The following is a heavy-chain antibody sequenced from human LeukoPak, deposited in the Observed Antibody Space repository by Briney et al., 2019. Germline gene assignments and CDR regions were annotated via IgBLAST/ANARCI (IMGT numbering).Heavy chain of an antibody. V-gene: IGHV3-23*01. CDR2: ISGSGVST. CDR1: GFTVSSNY. D-gene: IGHD2-2*01. CDR3: ARAWDIVVVPLDY. J-gene: IGHJ4*02. Sequence: GGSLRLSCAASGFTVSSNYMSWVRQAPGKGLEWVSAISGSGVSTYYADSVKGRSTISRDNSKNTLYLQMNSLRAKDTAVYYCARAWDIVVVPLDYWGQGTLVTVSS.